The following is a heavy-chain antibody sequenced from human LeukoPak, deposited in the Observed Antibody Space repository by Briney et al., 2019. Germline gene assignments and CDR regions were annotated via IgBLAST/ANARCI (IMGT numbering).Heavy chain of an antibody. CDR1: GFTFNTYA. V-gene: IGHV3-23*01. CDR2: ISGSGGST. CDR3: AKGRGSSSSSIDW. J-gene: IGHJ4*02. D-gene: IGHD2-15*01. Sequence: GGSLRLSCAASGFTFNTYAMSWVRQAPGKGLEWVSAISGSGGSTYYADSVRGRFTISRDNSKNTLYLQIHSLRAEDTAVYYCAKGRGSSSSSIDWWGQGTLVTVSS.